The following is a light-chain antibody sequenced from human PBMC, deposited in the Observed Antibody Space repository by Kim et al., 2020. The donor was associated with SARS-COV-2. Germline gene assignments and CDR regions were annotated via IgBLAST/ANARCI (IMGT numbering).Light chain of an antibody. CDR1: SGHSNYA. J-gene: IGLJ3*02. CDR2: LNSDGSH. Sequence: QPVLTQSPSASASLGASVKLTCTLTSGHSNYAIAWHQQQPEKGPRYLMKLNSDGSHSKGDGIPDRFSGSSSGAEHYLTISSLQSEDEAVYYCQTWGTGIRVFGGGTQLTVL. CDR3: QTWGTGIRV. V-gene: IGLV4-69*02.